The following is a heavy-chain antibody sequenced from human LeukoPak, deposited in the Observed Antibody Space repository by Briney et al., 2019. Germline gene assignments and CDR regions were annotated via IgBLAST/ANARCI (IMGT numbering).Heavy chain of an antibody. V-gene: IGHV3-53*01. J-gene: IGHJ4*02. CDR3: ARESGYSYGLAGFFDY. CDR1: GFTVTSNY. Sequence: PGGSLRLSCAASGFTVTSNYMSWVRQAPGKGLEWVSVIYGDGRIHYADSVKGRFTISRDDSNNTLYLQMNSLRAEDTAVYYCARESGYSYGLAGFFDYWGQGTLVTVS. D-gene: IGHD5-18*01. CDR2: IYGDGRI.